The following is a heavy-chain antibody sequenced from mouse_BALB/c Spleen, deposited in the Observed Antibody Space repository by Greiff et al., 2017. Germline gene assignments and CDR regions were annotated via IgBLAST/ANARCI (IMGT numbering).Heavy chain of an antibody. D-gene: IGHD1-1*01. Sequence: QVQLKQSGAELARPGASVKMSCKASGYTFTSYTMHWVKQRPGQGLEWIGYINPSSGYTNYNQKFKDKATLTADKSSSTAYMQLSSLTSEDSAVYYCAREGTTGVYFDVWGAGTTVTVSS. V-gene: IGHV1-4*01. CDR3: AREGTTGVYFDV. J-gene: IGHJ1*01. CDR2: INPSSGYT. CDR1: GYTFTSYT.